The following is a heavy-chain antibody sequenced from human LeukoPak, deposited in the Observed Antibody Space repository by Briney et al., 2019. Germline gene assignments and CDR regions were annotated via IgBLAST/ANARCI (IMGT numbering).Heavy chain of an antibody. V-gene: IGHV1-8*01. CDR1: GYTFTSYD. D-gene: IGHD3-3*01. J-gene: IGHJ4*02. Sequence: ASVKVSCKASGYTFTSYDINWVRQATGQGLEWMGWMNPNSGNTGYAQKFQGRVTMTRDMSTSTVYMELSSLRSEDTAVYYCARARLITIFGPVGYWGQGTLVTVSS. CDR2: MNPNSGNT. CDR3: ARARLITIFGPVGY.